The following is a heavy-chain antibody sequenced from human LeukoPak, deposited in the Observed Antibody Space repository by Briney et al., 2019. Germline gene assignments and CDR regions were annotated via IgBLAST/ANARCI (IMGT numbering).Heavy chain of an antibody. D-gene: IGHD1-26*01. CDR3: ARVRRELLSGYFDY. CDR2: IYYSGST. Sequence: SETLSLTCTVSGGSISSSSYYWGWIRQPPGKGLEWIGSIYYSGSTYYNPSLKSRVTISVDKSKNQFSLKLSSVTAADTAVYYCARVRRELLSGYFDYWGQGTLVTVSS. V-gene: IGHV4-39*07. J-gene: IGHJ4*02. CDR1: GGSISSSSYY.